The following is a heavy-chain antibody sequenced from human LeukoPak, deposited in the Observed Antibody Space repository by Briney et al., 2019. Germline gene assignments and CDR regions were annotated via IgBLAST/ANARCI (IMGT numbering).Heavy chain of an antibody. CDR3: ASSYYHDGDY. CDR2: INQDASEK. Sequence: GGSLRLSCAASGFTFSSYWMTWVRQTPGKGLEWVANINQDASEKNYADSAKGRFTISRDNARNSLFLQMNSLRAEDTALYYCASSYYHDGDYWGQGTLVTVSS. D-gene: IGHD3-10*01. CDR1: GFTFSSYW. V-gene: IGHV3-7*01. J-gene: IGHJ4*02.